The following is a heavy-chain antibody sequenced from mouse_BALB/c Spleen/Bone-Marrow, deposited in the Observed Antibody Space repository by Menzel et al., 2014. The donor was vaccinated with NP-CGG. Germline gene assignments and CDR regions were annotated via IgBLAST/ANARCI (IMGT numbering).Heavy chain of an antibody. D-gene: IGHD1-2*01. Sequence: VHVKQSGAELVKPGASVKLSCTASGFNIKDTYMHWVKQRPEQGLEWIGRIDPANGNTKYDPKFQGKATITADTSSNTAYLQPSSLTSEDTAVYYCARYYYGYYFDYWGQGTTLTVSS. CDR3: ARYYYGYYFDY. V-gene: IGHV14-3*02. J-gene: IGHJ2*01. CDR2: IDPANGNT. CDR1: GFNIKDTY.